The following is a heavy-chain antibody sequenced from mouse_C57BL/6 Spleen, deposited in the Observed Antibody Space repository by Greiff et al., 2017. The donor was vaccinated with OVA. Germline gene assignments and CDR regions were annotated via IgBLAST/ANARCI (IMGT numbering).Heavy chain of an antibody. Sequence: QVQLQQSGAELVMPGASVKLSCKASGYTFTSYWMHWVKQRPGQGLEWIGEIDPSDSYTNYNQKCKGKSTLTVDKSSSTAYMQLSSLTSEDSAVYYCARGDGDYAMDYWGQGTSVTVSS. CDR1: GYTFTSYW. D-gene: IGHD3-3*01. J-gene: IGHJ4*01. CDR3: ARGDGDYAMDY. CDR2: IDPSDSYT. V-gene: IGHV1-69*01.